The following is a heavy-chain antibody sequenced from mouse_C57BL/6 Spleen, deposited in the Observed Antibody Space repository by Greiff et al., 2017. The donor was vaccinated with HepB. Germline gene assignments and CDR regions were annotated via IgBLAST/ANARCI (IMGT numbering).Heavy chain of an antibody. D-gene: IGHD1-1*01. Sequence: EVKVVESGGGLVKPGGSLKLSCAASGFTFSDYGMHWVRQAPEKGLEWVAYISRGSSTIYYADTVKGRFTISRDNAKNTLFLQMTSLRSEDTAMYYCARSYYGPSWFAYWGQGTLVTVAA. CDR3: ARSYYGPSWFAY. CDR2: ISRGSSTI. J-gene: IGHJ3*01. CDR1: GFTFSDYG. V-gene: IGHV5-17*01.